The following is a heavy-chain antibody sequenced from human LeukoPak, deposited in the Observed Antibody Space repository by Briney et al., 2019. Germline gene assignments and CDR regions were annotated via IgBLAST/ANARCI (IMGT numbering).Heavy chain of an antibody. CDR2: IRYDGSNK. V-gene: IGHV3-30*02. Sequence: PGGSLRLSCAASGFTFSSYGMHWVRQAPGKGLEWVAFIRYDGSNKYYADSVKGRFTISRDNSKNTLYLQMNSLRAEDTAVYYCAKGLVGSSWYVYYMDVWGKGTTVTICS. CDR1: GFTFSSYG. CDR3: AKGLVGSSWYVYYMDV. D-gene: IGHD6-13*01. J-gene: IGHJ6*03.